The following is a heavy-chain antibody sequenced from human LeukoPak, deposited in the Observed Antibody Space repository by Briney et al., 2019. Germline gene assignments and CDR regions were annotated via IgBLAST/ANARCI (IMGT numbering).Heavy chain of an antibody. Sequence: ASVKVSCKASGYTFTSYGISWVRQAPGQGLEWMGWISAYNGNTNYAQKLQGRVTITTDTSTSTAYMELRSLRSDDTAVYYCARDTRFGEEGQKNAFDIWGRGTMVTVSP. CDR2: ISAYNGNT. CDR1: GYTFTSYG. CDR3: ARDTRFGEEGQKNAFDI. V-gene: IGHV1-18*01. J-gene: IGHJ3*02. D-gene: IGHD3-10*01.